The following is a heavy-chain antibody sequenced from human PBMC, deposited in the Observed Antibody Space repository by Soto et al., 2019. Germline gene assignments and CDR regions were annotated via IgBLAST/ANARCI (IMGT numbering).Heavy chain of an antibody. CDR3: AKDAYYDFWSGQLDY. Sequence: RLSCAASGFTFSSYAMSWVRQAPGKGLEWVSAISGSGGSTYYADSVEGRFTISRDNSKNTLYLQMNSLRAEDTAVYYCAKDAYYDFWSGQLDYWGQGTLVTVSS. V-gene: IGHV3-23*01. CDR2: ISGSGGST. CDR1: GFTFSSYA. D-gene: IGHD3-3*01. J-gene: IGHJ4*02.